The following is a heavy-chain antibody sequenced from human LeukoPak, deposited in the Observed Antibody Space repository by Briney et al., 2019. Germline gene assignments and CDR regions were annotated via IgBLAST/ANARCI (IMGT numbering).Heavy chain of an antibody. CDR2: IIPIFGTA. Sequence: GASVKVSCKASGGTFSSYAISWVRQAPGQGLEWMGGIIPIFGTANYAQKFQGRVTITAGESTSTAYMELSSLRSEDTAVYYCARDYGDYYFDYWGQGTLVTVSS. V-gene: IGHV1-69*13. CDR3: ARDYGDYYFDY. J-gene: IGHJ4*02. D-gene: IGHD4-17*01. CDR1: GGTFSSYA.